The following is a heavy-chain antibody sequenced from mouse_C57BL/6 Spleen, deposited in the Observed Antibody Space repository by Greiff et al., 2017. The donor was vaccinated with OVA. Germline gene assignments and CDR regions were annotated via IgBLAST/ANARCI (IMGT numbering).Heavy chain of an antibody. Sequence: EVKLVESGGDLVKPGGSLKLSCAASGFTFSSYGMSWVRQTPDKRLEWVATISSGGSYTYYPDSVKGQFTISRDNAKNTLYLQMSSLKSEDTAMYYCASPYSNYDYYAMDYWGQGTSVTVSS. V-gene: IGHV5-6*01. CDR2: ISSGGSYT. D-gene: IGHD2-5*01. CDR3: ASPYSNYDYYAMDY. J-gene: IGHJ4*01. CDR1: GFTFSSYG.